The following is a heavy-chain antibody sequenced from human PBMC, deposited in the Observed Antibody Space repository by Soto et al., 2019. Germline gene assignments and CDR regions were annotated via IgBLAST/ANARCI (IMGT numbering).Heavy chain of an antibody. Sequence: QVQLVQSGAEVKKPGASVKVSCKASGYTFTSYGIIWVRQAPGQGLEWMGWISAYNGNTNYAQKLQGRVTMTTDTSTSTAYMELRSLRSDDTAVYYCARVRVAGTYGYYYGMDVWGQGTTVTVSS. CDR1: GYTFTSYG. V-gene: IGHV1-18*01. CDR3: ARVRVAGTYGYYYGMDV. CDR2: ISAYNGNT. D-gene: IGHD6-19*01. J-gene: IGHJ6*02.